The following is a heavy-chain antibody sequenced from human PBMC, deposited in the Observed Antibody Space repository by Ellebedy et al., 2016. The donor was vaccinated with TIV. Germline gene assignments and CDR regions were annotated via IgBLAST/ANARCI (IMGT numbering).Heavy chain of an antibody. Sequence: GGSLRLSCAASGFTVSGTYMTWVRQAPGKGLEWVAYMWFDGSNKQYADSVKGRFTISRDNSKNTLFLQMNSLRAEDTAVYYCAREYEEFYFDYWGQGTLVTVSS. CDR1: GFTVSGTY. CDR2: MWFDGSNK. V-gene: IGHV3-33*08. CDR3: AREYEEFYFDY. J-gene: IGHJ4*02. D-gene: IGHD3-3*01.